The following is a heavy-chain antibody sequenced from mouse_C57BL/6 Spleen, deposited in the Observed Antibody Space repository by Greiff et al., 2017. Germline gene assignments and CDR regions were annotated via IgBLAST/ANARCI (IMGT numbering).Heavy chain of an antibody. CDR2: IWGVGST. J-gene: IGHJ4*01. CDR1: GFSLTSYG. V-gene: IGHV2-6*01. CDR3: ASMDYDGGYYAMDY. D-gene: IGHD2-4*01. Sequence: QVQLKESGPGLVAPSQSLSITCTVSGFSLTSYGVDWVRQSPGKGLEWLGVIWGVGSTNYNSALKSRLSISKDNSKSQVFLKMNSLQTDDTAMYYCASMDYDGGYYAMDYWGQGTSVTVSS.